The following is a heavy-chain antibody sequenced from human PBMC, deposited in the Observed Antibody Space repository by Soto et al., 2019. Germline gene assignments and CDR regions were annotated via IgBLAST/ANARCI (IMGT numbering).Heavy chain of an antibody. V-gene: IGHV3-23*01. CDR2: ISGSGGNT. CDR3: AKDRGSGNYGVNAFDI. D-gene: IGHD1-26*01. CDR1: GFTFSSYA. Sequence: EVQVLESGGGLVQPGGSLRLSCAASGFTFSSYAMSWVRQAPGKGLEWVSTISGSGGNTYYADSVKGQFTISRDNSKNTLYLQMTSPRGEDTAIYYCAKDRGSGNYGVNAFDIWGQGTMVTVSS. J-gene: IGHJ3*02.